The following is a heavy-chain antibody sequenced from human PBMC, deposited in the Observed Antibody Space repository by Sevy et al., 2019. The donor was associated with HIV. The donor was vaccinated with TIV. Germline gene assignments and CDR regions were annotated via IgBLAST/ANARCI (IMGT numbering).Heavy chain of an antibody. D-gene: IGHD1-26*01. CDR2: IYYNGHI. CDR3: AGENAWGRGYS. V-gene: IGHV4-59*08. Sequence: SETLSLTWTVSGGSITSVYWNWIRQPPGKGLEWIANIYYNGHINYNPSLKSRVTLSLDTSKNQFSLRLSSVTAADTAMYYCAGENAWGRGYSWGQGTLVTVSS. CDR1: GGSITSVY. J-gene: IGHJ4*02.